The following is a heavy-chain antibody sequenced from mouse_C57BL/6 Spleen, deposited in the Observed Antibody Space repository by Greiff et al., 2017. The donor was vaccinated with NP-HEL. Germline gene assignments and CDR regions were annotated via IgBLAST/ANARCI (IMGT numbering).Heavy chain of an antibody. CDR2: IRNKANNHAT. V-gene: IGHV6-6*01. J-gene: IGHJ4*01. CDR3: TRIPYYYGSSYYAMDY. CDR1: GFTFSDAW. D-gene: IGHD1-1*01. Sequence: EVKLVESGGGLVQPGGSMKLSCAASGFTFSDAWMDWVRQSPEKGLEWVAEIRNKANNHATYYAESVKGRFTISRDDSKSSVYLQMNSLRAEDTGIYYCTRIPYYYGSSYYAMDYWGQGTSVTVSS.